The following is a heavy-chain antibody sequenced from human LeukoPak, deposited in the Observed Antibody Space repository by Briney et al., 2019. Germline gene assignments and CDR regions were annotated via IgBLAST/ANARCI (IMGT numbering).Heavy chain of an antibody. D-gene: IGHD6-19*01. J-gene: IGHJ4*02. Sequence: ASVKVSCKASGYTFTSYAMHWVRQAPGQRLEWMGWINAGNGNTKYSQKLQGRVTITRDTSASTAYMELSSLRSEDTAVYYCARECGGWYAFDYWGQGTLVTVSS. CDR3: ARECGGWYAFDY. V-gene: IGHV1-3*01. CDR2: INAGNGNT. CDR1: GYTFTSYA.